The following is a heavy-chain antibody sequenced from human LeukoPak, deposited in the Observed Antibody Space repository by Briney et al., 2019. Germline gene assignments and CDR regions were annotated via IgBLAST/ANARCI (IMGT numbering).Heavy chain of an antibody. D-gene: IGHD3-10*01. J-gene: IGHJ5*02. CDR1: GGSISSGSHY. CDR2: IYYSGST. Sequence: SETLSLTCTISGGSISSGSHYWSWIRQHPGKGLEWIGCIYYSGSTYYNPSLRSRVNISVDTSKNQFSLKLNPVTAADTAVYYCARAPYGSGSYYNDANWFDPWGQGTLVTVSS. V-gene: IGHV4-31*03. CDR3: ARAPYGSGSYYNDANWFDP.